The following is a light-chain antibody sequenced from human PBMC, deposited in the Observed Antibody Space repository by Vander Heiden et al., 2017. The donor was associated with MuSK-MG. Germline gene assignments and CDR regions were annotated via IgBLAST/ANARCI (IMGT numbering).Light chain of an antibody. CDR1: ERVSSTY. Sequence: GERATLSCRASERVSSTYLAWYQQKPGQSPRLLMSGASSRATGTPDFTLTISGLEPEDFAVYYCQRFGRSPLTFGGGTKLERK. CDR2: GAS. J-gene: IGKJ4*01. V-gene: IGKV3-20*01. CDR3: QRFGRSPLT.